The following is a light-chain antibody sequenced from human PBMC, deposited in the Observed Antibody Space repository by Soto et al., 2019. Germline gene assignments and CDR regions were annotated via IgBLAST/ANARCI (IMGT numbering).Light chain of an antibody. J-gene: IGKJ4*02. CDR2: GAS. V-gene: IGKV3-20*01. CDR3: QQFAGS. CDR1: QSVSPSS. Sequence: EILLTQSPGTLSLSPGERATLSCRASQSVSPSSLAWYQQRPGRSPRLLIYGASSRATGIPDRFSGRGSGTDFTLIISRLEPEDFAVYYCQQFAGSFGGG.